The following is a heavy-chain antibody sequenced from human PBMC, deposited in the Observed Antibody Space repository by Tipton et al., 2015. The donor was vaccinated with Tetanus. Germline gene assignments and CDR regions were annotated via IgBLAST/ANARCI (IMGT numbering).Heavy chain of an antibody. CDR2: IIPIFGTA. Sequence: QLVQSGAEVKKPGSSVKVSCKASGGTFSSYAISWVRQAPGQGLEWMGGIIPIFGTANYAQKFQGRVTITADESTSTAYIELSSLRSEDTAVYYCARGGYSYGSTYYYGMDVWGQGTTVTVSS. J-gene: IGHJ6*02. V-gene: IGHV1-69*01. D-gene: IGHD5-18*01. CDR1: GGTFSSYA. CDR3: ARGGYSYGSTYYYGMDV.